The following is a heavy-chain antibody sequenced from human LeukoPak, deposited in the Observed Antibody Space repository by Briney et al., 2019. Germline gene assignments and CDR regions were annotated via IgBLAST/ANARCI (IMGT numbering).Heavy chain of an antibody. CDR2: INPIFGTA. Sequence: AAVKVSCKASGGTFSSYAISWVRQAPGQGLEWMGGINPIFGTANYAQKFQGRVTITADESTSTGYMELSSLRSEDTAVYYCARVSANTYYYGSGSYQYFDYWGQGTLVTVSS. CDR3: ARVSANTYYYGSGSYQYFDY. CDR1: GGTFSSYA. D-gene: IGHD3-10*01. J-gene: IGHJ4*02. V-gene: IGHV1-69*13.